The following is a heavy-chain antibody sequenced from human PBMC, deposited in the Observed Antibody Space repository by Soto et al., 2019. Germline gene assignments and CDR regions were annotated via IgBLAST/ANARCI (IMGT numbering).Heavy chain of an antibody. D-gene: IGHD2-2*01. CDR3: ARDCSSTSCYGMGFEY. V-gene: IGHV4-31*03. Sequence: SETLSFTCTVSGGSIISGVYYWSWIRQHPGKGLEWIGYIYYSGSTYYNPSLKSRVTISVDTSKNQFSLKLSSVTAADTAVYYCARDCSSTSCYGMGFEYWGQGTLVTVSS. CDR2: IYYSGST. CDR1: GGSIISGVYY. J-gene: IGHJ4*02.